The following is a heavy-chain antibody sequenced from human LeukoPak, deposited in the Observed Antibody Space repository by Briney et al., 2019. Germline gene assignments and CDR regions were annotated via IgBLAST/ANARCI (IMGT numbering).Heavy chain of an antibody. D-gene: IGHD3-10*01. CDR3: ARDRDYYGSGSYYNNWFDP. CDR1: GYTFTSYY. Sequence: GASVKVSCKASGYTFTSYYMHWVRQAPGQGLEWMGIINPSGGSTSYAQKFQGRVIMTRDTSTSTVYMELSSLRSEDTAVYYCARDRDYYGSGSYYNNWFDPWGQGTLVTVSS. V-gene: IGHV1-46*01. J-gene: IGHJ5*02. CDR2: INPSGGST.